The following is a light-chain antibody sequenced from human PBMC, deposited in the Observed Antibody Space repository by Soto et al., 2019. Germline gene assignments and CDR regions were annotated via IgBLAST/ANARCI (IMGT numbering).Light chain of an antibody. CDR1: SSNIGRNY. V-gene: IGLV1-47*01. J-gene: IGLJ3*02. Sequence: QSVLTQPPSASGTPGQRVTISCSGSSSNIGRNYVYWYQQLPGTAPKLLIYRNNQRPSAGPDRFSGSMSGTSASLAISGLRSEDEADYYCAAWDDSLSGVVFGGGTKLTVL. CDR3: AAWDDSLSGVV. CDR2: RNN.